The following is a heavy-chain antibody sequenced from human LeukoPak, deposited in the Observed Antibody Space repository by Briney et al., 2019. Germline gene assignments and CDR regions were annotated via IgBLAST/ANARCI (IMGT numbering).Heavy chain of an antibody. CDR2: IIPIFGTA. D-gene: IGHD2-2*01. CDR3: ARDSPDCSSTSCLTKNDY. J-gene: IGHJ4*02. CDR1: GGTFSSYA. V-gene: IGHV1-69*06. Sequence: SVKVSCKASGGTFSSYAISWVRQAPGQGLEWMGGIIPIFGTANYAQKFQGRVTITADKSTSTAYMELSSLRSEDTAVYYCARDSPDCSSTSCLTKNDYWGQGTLVTVSS.